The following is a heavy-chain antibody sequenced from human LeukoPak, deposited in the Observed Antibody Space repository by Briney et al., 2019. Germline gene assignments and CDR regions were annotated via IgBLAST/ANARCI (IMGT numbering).Heavy chain of an antibody. V-gene: IGHV3-48*02. Sequence: SGGSLRLSCAASGLTFSSYSMNWVRQAPGKGLEWISYISSSSSAIYYADSVKGRFTISRGNAKNSLYLQMNSLRDEDTAVYYCVRDRFYSFDYWGQGTLVTVSS. CDR2: ISSSSSAI. CDR3: VRDRFYSFDY. J-gene: IGHJ4*02. CDR1: GLTFSSYS.